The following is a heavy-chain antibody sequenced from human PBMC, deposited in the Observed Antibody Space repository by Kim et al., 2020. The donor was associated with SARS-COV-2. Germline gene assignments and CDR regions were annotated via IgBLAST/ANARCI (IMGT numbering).Heavy chain of an antibody. D-gene: IGHD1-26*01. Sequence: GGSLRLSCAASGFTFSSYGMHWVRQAPGKGLEWVAVISYDGSNKYYADSVKGRFTISRDNSKNTLYLQMNSLRAEDTAVYYCAKDRAGSHFDYWGQGTLVTVSS. CDR2: ISYDGSNK. CDR3: AKDRAGSHFDY. CDR1: GFTFSSYG. J-gene: IGHJ4*02. V-gene: IGHV3-30*18.